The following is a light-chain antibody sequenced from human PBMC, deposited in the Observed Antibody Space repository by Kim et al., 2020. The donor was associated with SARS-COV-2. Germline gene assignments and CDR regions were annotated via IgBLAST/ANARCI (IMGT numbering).Light chain of an antibody. Sequence: SPREGATLSCRASQSVSNTYLAWYQQKPGQAPRLLIYGASSRATGIPDRFSGSGSGTEFTLSISRLEPEDFAVYYCQQFGNSPQTFGQGTKVDIK. CDR3: QQFGNSPQT. CDR2: GAS. J-gene: IGKJ1*01. CDR1: QSVSNTY. V-gene: IGKV3-20*01.